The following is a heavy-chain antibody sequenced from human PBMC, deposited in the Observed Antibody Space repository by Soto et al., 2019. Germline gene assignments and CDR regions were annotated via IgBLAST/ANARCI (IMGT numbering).Heavy chain of an antibody. V-gene: IGHV3-74*01. CDR3: ARNSGYDWEGLDY. CDR2: IDNDGTNR. CDR1: GFTFSSFW. D-gene: IGHD5-12*01. J-gene: IGHJ4*02. Sequence: PGGSLRLSCAASGFTFSSFWMHWVRQAPGKGLAWVSRIDNDGTNRDYADSVKGRFTISRDNSKNTLYLQMNSLRAEDTAVYYCARNSGYDWEGLDYWGQGTLVTVSS.